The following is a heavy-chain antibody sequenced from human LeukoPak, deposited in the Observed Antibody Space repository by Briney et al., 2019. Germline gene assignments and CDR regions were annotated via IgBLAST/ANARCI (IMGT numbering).Heavy chain of an antibody. CDR1: AFAFSNYN. D-gene: IGHD1-26*01. V-gene: IGHV3-21*01. CDR2: ISISGSYI. Sequence: GGSLRLSCAASAFAFSNYNMNCVRQAPEKGLEWVSSISISGSYIYYADPLKGRFTTSRDNAKNSLYLQLNSLRAEYTAVYYCARDPYSGSYSDYYYYYMDVWGKGTTVTVSS. J-gene: IGHJ6*03. CDR3: ARDPYSGSYSDYYYYYMDV.